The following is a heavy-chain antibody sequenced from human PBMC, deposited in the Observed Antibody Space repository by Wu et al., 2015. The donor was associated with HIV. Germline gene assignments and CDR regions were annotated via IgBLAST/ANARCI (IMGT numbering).Heavy chain of an antibody. CDR1: GGTFSRNA. CDR3: ARAAAGIFYFDY. CDR2: ISAYNGNT. J-gene: IGHJ4*02. D-gene: IGHD6-13*01. Sequence: QVQLVQSEAEVKKPGSSVKVSCKGSGGTFSRNAISWVRQAPGQGLEWMGWISAYNGNTNYAQKLQGRVTMTTDTSTSTAYMELRSLRSDDTAVYYXARAAAGIFYFDYWGQGTLVTVSS. V-gene: IGHV1-18*01.